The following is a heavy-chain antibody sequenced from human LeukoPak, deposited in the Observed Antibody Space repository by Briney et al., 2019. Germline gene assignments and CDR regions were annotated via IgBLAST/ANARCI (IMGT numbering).Heavy chain of an antibody. D-gene: IGHD6-13*01. CDR1: GYTFTNYG. CDR2: ISVYSGNT. CDR3: ARGFSGSSWASNFDF. Sequence: GASVTVSCKASGYTFTNYGISWVRRAPGQGLEWIGWISVYSGNTKYAQRLRDRVTMTTDTSTTTAYLELRSLRIDDTAVYYCARGFSGSSWASNFDFWGQGSLVTVSS. J-gene: IGHJ4*02. V-gene: IGHV1-18*01.